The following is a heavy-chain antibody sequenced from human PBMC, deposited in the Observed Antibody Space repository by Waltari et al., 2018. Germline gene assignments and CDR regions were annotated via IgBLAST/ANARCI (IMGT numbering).Heavy chain of an antibody. CDR2: IKQDGSEK. V-gene: IGHV3-7*01. CDR3: ARLGLIGEDAFDI. CDR1: GFTFSSYW. J-gene: IGHJ3*02. Sequence: VQLVESGGGVVQPGRSLRLSCAASGFTFSSYWMSWVRQAPGKGLEWVANIKQDGSEKYYVDSVKGRFTISRDNAKNSLYLQMNSLRAEDTAVYYCARLGLIGEDAFDIWGQGTMVTVSS. D-gene: IGHD3-10*01.